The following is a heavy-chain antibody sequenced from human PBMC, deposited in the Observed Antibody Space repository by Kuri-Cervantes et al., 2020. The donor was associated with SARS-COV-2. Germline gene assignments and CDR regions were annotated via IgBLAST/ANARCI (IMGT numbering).Heavy chain of an antibody. V-gene: IGHV3-30-3*01. CDR3: ARIPYSYGSPFDYYGMDV. D-gene: IGHD5-18*01. Sequence: LSLTCAASGFTFNNYAMHWVRQTPGEGLEWVAITSYDGSTKYYADSVKGRFTISRDNSKNTLYLQMNSLRAEDTAVYYCARIPYSYGSPFDYYGMDVWGQGTTVTVSS. CDR1: GFTFNNYA. CDR2: TSYDGSTK. J-gene: IGHJ6*02.